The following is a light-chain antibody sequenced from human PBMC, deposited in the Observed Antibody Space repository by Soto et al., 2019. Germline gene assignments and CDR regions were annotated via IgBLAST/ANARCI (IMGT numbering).Light chain of an antibody. CDR3: CSYAGSSSYV. CDR2: EGS. V-gene: IGLV2-23*01. J-gene: IGLJ1*01. Sequence: QSVLTQPASVSGSPGQSITISCTGTSSDAGSYNLVSWYQQHPGKAPKLMIYEGSKRPSGVSNRFSGYKSGNTASLTISGLQAEDGADYYCCSYAGSSSYVFGTGTKVTVL. CDR1: SSDAGSYNL.